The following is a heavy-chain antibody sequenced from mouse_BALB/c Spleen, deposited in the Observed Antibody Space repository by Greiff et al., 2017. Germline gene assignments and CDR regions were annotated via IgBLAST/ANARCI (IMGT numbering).Heavy chain of an antibody. CDR2: ISSYYGDA. CDR3: ARVIKGAMDY. J-gene: IGHJ4*01. Sequence: VQLQESGAELVRPGVSVKISCKGSGYTFTDYAMHWVKQSHAKSLEWIGVISSYYGDASYNQKFKGKATMTVDKSSSTAYMELARLTSEDSAIYYCARVIKGAMDYWGQGTSVTVSS. CDR1: GYTFTDYA. D-gene: IGHD2-4*01. V-gene: IGHV1S137*01.